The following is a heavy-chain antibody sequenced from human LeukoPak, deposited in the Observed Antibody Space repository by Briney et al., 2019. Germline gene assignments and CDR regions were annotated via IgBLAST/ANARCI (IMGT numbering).Heavy chain of an antibody. J-gene: IGHJ4*02. CDR1: GFTFSTYV. CDR3: VRGTGY. CDR2: ISSNGDNT. Sequence: GGSLRLSCSVPGFTFSTYVMHWVRQAPGKGLEYVSAISSNGDNTYYADSVKGRFTISRDDSKNTLYLQMSSLRADDTAVYYCVRGTGYWGQGTLVTVSS. V-gene: IGHV3-64D*06.